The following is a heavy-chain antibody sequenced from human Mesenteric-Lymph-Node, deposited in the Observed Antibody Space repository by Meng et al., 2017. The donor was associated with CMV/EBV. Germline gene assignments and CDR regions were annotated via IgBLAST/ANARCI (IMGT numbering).Heavy chain of an antibody. V-gene: IGHV3-21*01. Sequence: GESLKISCAASGFTFSSYSMNWVRQAPGKGLEWVSSISSSSSYIYYADSVKGRFTISRDNAKKSLYLQMNSLRAEDTAVYYCARLDFWSGFNWFDPWGQGTLVTVSS. CDR1: GFTFSSYS. CDR2: ISSSSSYI. D-gene: IGHD3-3*01. J-gene: IGHJ5*02. CDR3: ARLDFWSGFNWFDP.